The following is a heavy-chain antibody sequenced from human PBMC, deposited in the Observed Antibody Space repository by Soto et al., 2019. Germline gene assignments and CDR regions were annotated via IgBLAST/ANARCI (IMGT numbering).Heavy chain of an antibody. CDR1: GFTFSSYG. J-gene: IGHJ4*02. D-gene: IGHD5-18*01. Sequence: GGSLRLSCAASGFTFSSYGMHWVRQAPGKGLEWVAVISYDGSNKYYADSVKGRFTISRDNSKNTLYLQMNSLRAEDTAVYYCAKDGGYSYWGQGTLVTVSS. V-gene: IGHV3-30*18. CDR3: AKDGGYSY. CDR2: ISYDGSNK.